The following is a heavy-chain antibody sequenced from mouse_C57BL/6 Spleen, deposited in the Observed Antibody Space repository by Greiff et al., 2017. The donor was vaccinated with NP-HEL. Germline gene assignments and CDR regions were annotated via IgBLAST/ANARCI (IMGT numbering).Heavy chain of an antibody. D-gene: IGHD2-3*01. CDR1: GFTFTDYY. V-gene: IGHV7-3*01. CDR2: IRNKANGYTT. J-gene: IGHJ3*01. CDR3: ARFDGYWGFAY. Sequence: EVKLMESGGGLVQPGGSLSLSCAASGFTFTDYYMSWVRQPPGKALEWLGFIRNKANGYTTEYSASVKGRFTISRDNSQSILYLQMNALRAEDSATYYCARFDGYWGFAYWGQGTLVTVSA.